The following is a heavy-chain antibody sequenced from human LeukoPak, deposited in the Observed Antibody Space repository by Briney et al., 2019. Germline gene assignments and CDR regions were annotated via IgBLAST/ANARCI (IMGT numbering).Heavy chain of an antibody. V-gene: IGHV4-34*01. CDR1: GGSFSGYY. J-gene: IGHJ5*02. CDR2: INHSGST. D-gene: IGHD2-2*01. CDR3: ARGTPLAIVVVPAAMSGSLDWFDP. Sequence: PSETLSLTCAVYGGSFSGYYWSWIRQPPGKGLEWIGEINHSGSTNDNPSLKSRVTISVDTSKNQFSLKLSSVTAADTAVYYCARGTPLAIVVVPAAMSGSLDWFDPWGQGTLVTVSS.